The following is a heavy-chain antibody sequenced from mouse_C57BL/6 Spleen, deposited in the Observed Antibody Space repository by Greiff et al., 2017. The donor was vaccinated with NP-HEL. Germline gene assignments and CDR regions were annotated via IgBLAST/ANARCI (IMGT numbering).Heavy chain of an antibody. D-gene: IGHD2-4*01. J-gene: IGHJ4*01. V-gene: IGHV1-5*01. CDR2: IYPGNSDT. CDR1: GYTFTSYW. Sequence: VQLKESGTVLARPGASVKMSCKTSGYTFTSYWIHWVKQRPGQGLEWIGAIYPGNSDTSYNQKFKGKAKLTAVTSASTAYMELSSLTNEDSAVYYCTRGRIYDYDVYYAMDYWGQGTSVTVSS. CDR3: TRGRIYDYDVYYAMDY.